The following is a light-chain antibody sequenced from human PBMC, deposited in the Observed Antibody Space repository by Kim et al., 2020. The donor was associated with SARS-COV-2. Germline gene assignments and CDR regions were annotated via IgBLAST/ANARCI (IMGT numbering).Light chain of an antibody. J-gene: IGKJ2*01. CDR3: QQRSNWPPMYT. Sequence: SPRERATLTCRAGQGVRGYLAWYQQKPGQATRLLICDASNRATGIPARFSGSGSGADFTLTIGSLEAEDFAVYYCQQRSNWPPMYTFGQGTKLEI. CDR2: DAS. V-gene: IGKV3-11*01. CDR1: QGVRGY.